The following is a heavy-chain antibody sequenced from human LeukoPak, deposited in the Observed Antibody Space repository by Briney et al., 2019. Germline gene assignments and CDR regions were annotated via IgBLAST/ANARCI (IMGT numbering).Heavy chain of an antibody. J-gene: IGHJ4*02. V-gene: IGHV3-21*01. CDR2: ISVRSNYI. D-gene: IGHD3-22*01. CDR3: VRLRRNTDTTGFYYYYDF. CDR1: GYTISSYI. Sequence: GGSLRLSCAASGYTISSYIINWVRQAPGKGLEWVSSISVRSNYIYYADSVRGRFRISRDDARDSLYLQMNSLRAEDTAVYYCVRLRRNTDTTGFYYYYDFWGQGTLVTVSS.